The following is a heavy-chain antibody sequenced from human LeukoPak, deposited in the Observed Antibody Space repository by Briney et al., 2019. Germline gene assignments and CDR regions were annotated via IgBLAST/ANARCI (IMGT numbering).Heavy chain of an antibody. J-gene: IGHJ4*02. V-gene: IGHV3-74*01. D-gene: IGHD6-6*01. CDR2: ITPDGTST. CDR3: AKDSSSYDFDY. Sequence: GGSLRLSCAASGFTFSSYWMHWVRQAPGKGLVWVSRITPDGTSTTYADSVKGRFTISRDNAKNTLYLQMNSLRAEDTAVYYCAKDSSSYDFDYWGQGTLVTVSS. CDR1: GFTFSSYW.